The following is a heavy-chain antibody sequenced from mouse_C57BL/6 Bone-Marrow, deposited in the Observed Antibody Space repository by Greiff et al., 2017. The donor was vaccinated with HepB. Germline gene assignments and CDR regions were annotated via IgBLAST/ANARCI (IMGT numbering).Heavy chain of an antibody. CDR2: IWRGGST. CDR3: AKNRDGYYYAMDY. Sequence: QVQLQQSGPSLVQPSQSLSITCTVSGFSLTSYGVHWVRQSPGKGLEWLGVIWRGGSTDYNAAFMSRLSITKDNSKSQVFFKMNSLQADDTAIYYCAKNRDGYYYAMDYWGQGTSVTVSS. D-gene: IGHD2-3*01. CDR1: GFSLTSYG. J-gene: IGHJ4*01. V-gene: IGHV2-5-1*01.